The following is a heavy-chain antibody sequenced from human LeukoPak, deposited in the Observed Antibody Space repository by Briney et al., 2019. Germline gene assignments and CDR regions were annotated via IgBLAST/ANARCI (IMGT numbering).Heavy chain of an antibody. Sequence: SETLSLTCTVSGGSINSRIYYWGWIRQPPGKGLEWIGSIYYSGSTYYNPSLKSRVTISVDTSKNQFSLKLSSVTAADTAVYYCASTTRIAAAIDYWGQGTLVTVSS. CDR3: ASTTRIAAAIDY. D-gene: IGHD6-13*01. J-gene: IGHJ4*02. CDR2: IYYSGST. CDR1: GGSINSRIYY. V-gene: IGHV4-39*07.